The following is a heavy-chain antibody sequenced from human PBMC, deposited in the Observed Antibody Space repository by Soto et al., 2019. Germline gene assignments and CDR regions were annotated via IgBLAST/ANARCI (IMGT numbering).Heavy chain of an antibody. D-gene: IGHD2-15*01. CDR1: VFTFTSSA. Sequence: SVKVSFKASVFTFTSSAVQWVRHARGQRLEWIGWIVVGSGNTNYAQKFQERVTITRDMSTSTAYMELSSLRSEDTAVYYCAADHCSGGSCYWDAFDIWGQGTMVTVSS. J-gene: IGHJ3*02. CDR2: IVVGSGNT. V-gene: IGHV1-58*01. CDR3: AADHCSGGSCYWDAFDI.